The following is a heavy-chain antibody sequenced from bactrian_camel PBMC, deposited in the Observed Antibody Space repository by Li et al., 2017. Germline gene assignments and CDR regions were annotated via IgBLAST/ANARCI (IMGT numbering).Heavy chain of an antibody. CDR3: AADRGGRACGAVWRSYRVTGY. J-gene: IGHJ4*01. CDR1: GDVISTYC. Sequence: HVQLVESGGGSVQAGGSLRLSCAVSGDVISTYCMAWFRQAPGKEVEWVSYISSNGSSTLHTSSVKGRFTVSKDNAKNILYLQMNNLKPEDTAMYYCAADRGGRACGAVWRSYRVTGYRGQGTQVTVS. D-gene: IGHD2*01. CDR2: ISSNGSST. V-gene: IGHV3S1*01.